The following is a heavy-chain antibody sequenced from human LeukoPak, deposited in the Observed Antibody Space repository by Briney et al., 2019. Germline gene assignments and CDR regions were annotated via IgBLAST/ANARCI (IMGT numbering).Heavy chain of an antibody. J-gene: IGHJ3*01. CDR1: GFTFSSYG. CDR2: ISYDGSNK. V-gene: IGHV3-30*19. Sequence: GGSLRLSCAASGFTFSSYGMHWVRQAPGKGLEWVAVISYDGSNKYYADSVKGRFTISRDNSKNTLYLQMNSLRAEDTAVYYCARDCSSTSCFPNDAFDFWGQGTLVTVSS. D-gene: IGHD2-2*01. CDR3: ARDCSSTSCFPNDAFDF.